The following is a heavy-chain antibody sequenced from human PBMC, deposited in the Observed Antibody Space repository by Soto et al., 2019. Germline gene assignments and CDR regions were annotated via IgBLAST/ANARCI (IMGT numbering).Heavy chain of an antibody. CDR2: IIHSGRT. V-gene: IGHV4-34*12. CDR3: ARHRSSSYGMDV. J-gene: IGHJ6*02. CDR1: GGSFSAAY. D-gene: IGHD3-16*02. Sequence: QVQLQQWGPGRLRPSKPLSLPSAVYGGSFSAAYWIWIRQPQGRGGEWMGEIIHSGRTDYNPSLKSRVAISADTSKNQFSLKLSSVTAADTAVYYCARHRSSSYGMDVWGQGTTVTVSS.